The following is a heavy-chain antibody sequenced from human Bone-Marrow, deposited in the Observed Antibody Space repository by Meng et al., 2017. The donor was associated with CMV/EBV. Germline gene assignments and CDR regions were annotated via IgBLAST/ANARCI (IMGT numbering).Heavy chain of an antibody. D-gene: IGHD1-1*01. CDR2: INPSGGST. CDR1: GYTFTSYY. Sequence: ASVKVSCKASGYTFTSYYMYWVRQAPGQGLEWMGIINPSGGSTSYAQKFQGRVTMTRDTSTSTVYMELSSLRCEDTAVYYSAGDSPLNWNDLGTAFDIWGQGTMVTVSS. J-gene: IGHJ3*02. CDR3: AGDSPLNWNDLGTAFDI. V-gene: IGHV1-46*01.